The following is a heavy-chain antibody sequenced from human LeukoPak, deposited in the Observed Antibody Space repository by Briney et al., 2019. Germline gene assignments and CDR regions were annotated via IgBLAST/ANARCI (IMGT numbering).Heavy chain of an antibody. Sequence: PSETLSLTCTVSGGSISSSSYYWGWIRQPPGKGLEWIGSIYYSGSTYYNPSLKSRVTISVDTSKNQFSLKLSSVTAADTAVYYCARALRQGDYAFDYWGQGTLVTVSS. J-gene: IGHJ4*02. D-gene: IGHD4-17*01. V-gene: IGHV4-39*07. CDR2: IYYSGST. CDR1: GGSISSSSYY. CDR3: ARALRQGDYAFDY.